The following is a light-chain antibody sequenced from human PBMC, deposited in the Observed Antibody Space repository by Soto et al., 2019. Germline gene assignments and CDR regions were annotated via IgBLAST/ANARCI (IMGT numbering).Light chain of an antibody. V-gene: IGLV2-23*01. J-gene: IGLJ3*02. CDR3: CSDAGSSTSGV. Sequence: QSALTQPASVSGSPGQSITISCTGTSSDAGNYNFVSWYQQHPGKAPKVIIYEDSTRPSGVSNRISDSKSGNTASLTISGLQAEDEADYYCCSDAGSSTSGVFGGGTKLTVL. CDR1: SSDAGNYNF. CDR2: EDS.